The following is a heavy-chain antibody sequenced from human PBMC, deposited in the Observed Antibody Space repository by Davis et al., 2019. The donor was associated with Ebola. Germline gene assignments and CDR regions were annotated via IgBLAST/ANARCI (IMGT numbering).Heavy chain of an antibody. Sequence: GESLKISCAASGFTFSDYYMSWIRQAPGKGLEWVSYISSSSSYTNYADSVKGRFTISRDNAKNSLYLQMNSLRAEDTAVYYCAKGSSSFYVYYGMDVWGQGTTVTVSS. J-gene: IGHJ6*02. D-gene: IGHD6-6*01. CDR2: ISSSSSYT. V-gene: IGHV3-11*05. CDR3: AKGSSSFYVYYGMDV. CDR1: GFTFSDYY.